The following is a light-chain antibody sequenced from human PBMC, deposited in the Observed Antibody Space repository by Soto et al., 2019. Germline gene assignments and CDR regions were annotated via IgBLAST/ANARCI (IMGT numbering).Light chain of an antibody. CDR2: GAS. Sequence: VTLSPATLSVSPGEGVTLSCRASQSVSTDLSCYQQKPGQAPRLLTYGASIRAIGVPDRFSGSGSGTDFTFTISSLQSEDSAIYYCQQYFRWPPWTFGQGPKVDIK. CDR1: QSVSTD. CDR3: QQYFRWPPWT. J-gene: IGKJ1*01. V-gene: IGKV3-15*01.